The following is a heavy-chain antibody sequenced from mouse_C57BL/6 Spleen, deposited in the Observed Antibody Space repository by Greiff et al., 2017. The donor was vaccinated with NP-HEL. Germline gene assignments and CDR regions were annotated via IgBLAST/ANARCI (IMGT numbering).Heavy chain of an antibody. Sequence: VQLQQSGAELVKPGASVKLSCKASGYTFTSYWMQWVKQRPGQGLEWIGEIDTSDSDTNYNQKFKGKATLTVDTSSSTAYMQLSSLTSEDSAVYYCASFYYVSSYHFDVWGTGTTVTVSS. D-gene: IGHD1-1*01. J-gene: IGHJ1*03. V-gene: IGHV1-50*01. CDR1: GYTFTSYW. CDR2: IDTSDSDT. CDR3: ASFYYVSSYHFDV.